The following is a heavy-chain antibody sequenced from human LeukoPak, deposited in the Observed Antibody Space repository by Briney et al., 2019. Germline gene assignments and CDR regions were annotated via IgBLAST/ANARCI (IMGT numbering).Heavy chain of an antibody. J-gene: IGHJ4*02. CDR1: GFTFDDYG. V-gene: IGHV3-20*04. Sequence: PGGSLRLSCAASGFTFDDYGMRWVRQAPGKGLEWVSGINWNGGSTGYADSVKGRFTISRDNAKNSLYLQMNSLRDEDTALYYCARDPRTGAHFDYWGQGTLVTVSS. CDR2: INWNGGST. D-gene: IGHD3/OR15-3a*01. CDR3: ARDPRTGAHFDY.